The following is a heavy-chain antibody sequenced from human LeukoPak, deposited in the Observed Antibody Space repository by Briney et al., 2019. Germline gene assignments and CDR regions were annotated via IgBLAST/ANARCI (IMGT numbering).Heavy chain of an antibody. J-gene: IGHJ4*02. D-gene: IGHD5-24*01. CDR3: ARVREMATIFDY. V-gene: IGHV3-23*01. CDR2: ISGSGGST. Sequence: GGSLRLSCAASGFTFSSYAMSWVRQAPGKGLEWVSAISGSGGSTYYADSVKGRFTISRDNSKNTLYLQMNSLRAEDTAVYYCARVREMATIFDYWGQGTLVTVSS. CDR1: GFTFSSYA.